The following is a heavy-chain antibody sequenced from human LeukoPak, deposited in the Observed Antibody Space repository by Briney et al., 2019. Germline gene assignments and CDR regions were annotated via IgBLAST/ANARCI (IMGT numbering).Heavy chain of an antibody. J-gene: IGHJ6*02. CDR3: ASCSTSCYYYYYGMDV. Sequence: GGSLRLSCAASGFTVSSNYMSWVRQAPGKGLEWVSVIYSGGSTYYADSVKGRFTISRDNSKNTLYLQMNSLRAEDTAVYYCASCSTSCYYYYYGMDVWGQGTTVTVSS. V-gene: IGHV3-66*02. CDR1: GFTVSSNY. CDR2: IYSGGST. D-gene: IGHD2-2*01.